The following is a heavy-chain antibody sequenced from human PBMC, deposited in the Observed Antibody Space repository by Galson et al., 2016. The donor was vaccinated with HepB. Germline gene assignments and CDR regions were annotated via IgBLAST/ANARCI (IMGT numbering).Heavy chain of an antibody. Sequence: CAISGDSVSSSRAAWNWIRQSPSRGLEWLGRTYYRLKWNNDYAVSVKRRIIINPDTSKNQFSLQLKSVTPEDTAVYYCARAVEYYTFRSRLYGMDVWGQGTTVIISS. CDR2: TYYRLKWNN. CDR3: ARAVEYYTFRSRLYGMDV. J-gene: IGHJ6*02. CDR1: GDSVSSSRAA. V-gene: IGHV6-1*01. D-gene: IGHD2-8*02.